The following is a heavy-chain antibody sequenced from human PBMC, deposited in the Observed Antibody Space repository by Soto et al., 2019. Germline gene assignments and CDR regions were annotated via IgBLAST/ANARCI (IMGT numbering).Heavy chain of an antibody. Sequence: EVQLVESGGDLVQPGGSLKLSCAASGFTFSGSAMHWVRQASGKGLEWVVHIRRRAKNYATVYAASVKGRFIISRDESKNTAYLQRNSLKTEDTAVYYCNRTFEGSDYFSPDFDYGGQGTLVTVSS. V-gene: IGHV3-73*02. CDR3: NRTFEGSDYFSPDFDY. CDR2: IRRRAKNYAT. D-gene: IGHD3-10*01. CDR1: GFTFSGSA. J-gene: IGHJ4*02.